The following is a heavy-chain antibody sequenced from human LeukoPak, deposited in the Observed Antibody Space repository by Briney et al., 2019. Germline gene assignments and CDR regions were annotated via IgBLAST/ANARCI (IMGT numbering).Heavy chain of an antibody. V-gene: IGHV3-9*01. Sequence: AGGSLRLSCAASGFTFDDYAMHWVRQAPGKGLEWVSGISWNSGSIGYADSVKGRFTISRDNAKNSLYLQMNSLRAEDTALYYCASSYGSGEYYFDYWGQGTLVTVSS. D-gene: IGHD3-10*01. CDR3: ASSYGSGEYYFDY. CDR2: ISWNSGSI. J-gene: IGHJ4*02. CDR1: GFTFDDYA.